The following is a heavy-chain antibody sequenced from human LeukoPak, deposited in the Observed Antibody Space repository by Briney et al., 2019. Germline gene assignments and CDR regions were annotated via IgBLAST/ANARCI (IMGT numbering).Heavy chain of an antibody. J-gene: IGHJ4*02. Sequence: ASVKVSCKASGYTFTSYDINWVRQATGQGLEWMGWMNPNSGNTGYAQKFQGRVIMTRNTSISTAYMELSSLRSEDTAVYYCARVIKLRYYYDWGQLYYFDYWGQGTLVTVSS. D-gene: IGHD3-10*02. CDR1: GYTFTSYD. CDR2: MNPNSGNT. V-gene: IGHV1-8*01. CDR3: ARVIKLRYYYDWGQLYYFDY.